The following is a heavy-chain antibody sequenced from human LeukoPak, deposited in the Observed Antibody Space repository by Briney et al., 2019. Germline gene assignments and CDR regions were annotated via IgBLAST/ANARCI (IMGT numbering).Heavy chain of an antibody. CDR2: ISVGGSYT. V-gene: IGHV3-23*01. CDR1: GFSFSSFA. CDR3: AKRITVSAGYYLDS. J-gene: IGHJ4*02. Sequence: QSGGSLRLYCVGSGFSFSSFAMSWVRQAPGKGLEGVSTISVGGSYTYFADSVKGRFTVSRDDSKSMHFLQMNSLRPEDTALYFCAKRITVSAGYYLDSWGRGTLVTVSS. D-gene: IGHD6-19*01.